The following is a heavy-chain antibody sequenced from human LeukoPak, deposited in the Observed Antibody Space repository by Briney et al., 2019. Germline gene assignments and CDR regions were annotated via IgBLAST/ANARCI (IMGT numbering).Heavy chain of an antibody. CDR2: IIPILGIA. CDR3: ASHSSSSGNWFDP. CDR1: GGTFSSYT. D-gene: IGHD6-6*01. V-gene: IGHV1-69*02. J-gene: IGHJ5*02. Sequence: GSSVKDSCKASGGTFSSYTISWVRQAPGQGLEWMGRIIPILGIANYAQKFQGRVTITADKSTSTAYMELSSLRSEDTAVYYCASHSSSSGNWFDPWGQGTLVTVSS.